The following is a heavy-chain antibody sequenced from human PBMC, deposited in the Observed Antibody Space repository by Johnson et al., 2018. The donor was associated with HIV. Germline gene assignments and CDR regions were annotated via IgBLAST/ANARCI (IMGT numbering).Heavy chain of an antibody. CDR3: ARENNWNYEEYGFDI. CDR1: GFTFSSYA. V-gene: IGHV3-30*04. D-gene: IGHD1-7*01. CDR2: ISYDGSDT. Sequence: QVQLVESGGGLVQPGGSLRFSCAASGFTFSSYAMHWVRQAPGKGLEWVAVISYDGSDTYYADSVKGRFTISRDTSKNTLYLQMNSLRAEDTAVYYCARENNWNYEEYGFDIWGQGTMVTVSS. J-gene: IGHJ3*02.